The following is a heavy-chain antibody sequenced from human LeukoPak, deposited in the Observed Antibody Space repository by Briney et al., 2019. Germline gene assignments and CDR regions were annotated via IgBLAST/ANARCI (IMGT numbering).Heavy chain of an antibody. Sequence: ASVKVPCKASGYTFTSYDINWVRQATGQGLEWMGWMNPNSGNTGYAQKFQGRVTMTRNTSISTAYMELSSLRSEDTAVYYCARGAGYYDFWSGYSMFDPWGQGTLVTVSS. CDR3: ARGAGYYDFWSGYSMFDP. D-gene: IGHD3-3*01. V-gene: IGHV1-8*01. CDR2: MNPNSGNT. J-gene: IGHJ5*02. CDR1: GYTFTSYD.